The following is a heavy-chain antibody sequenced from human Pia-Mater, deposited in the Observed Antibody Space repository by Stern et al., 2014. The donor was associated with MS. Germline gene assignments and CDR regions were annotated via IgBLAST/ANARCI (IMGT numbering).Heavy chain of an antibody. CDR3: ARDSSGYYMNFDY. J-gene: IGHJ4*02. D-gene: IGHD3-22*01. CDR1: GGSVSSGSYY. Sequence: QVQLVESGPGLVKPSETLSLTCTVSGGSVSSGSYYWSWIRPPPGKGLEXIGYIYYSGSTNYNPSLKSRVTISVDTSKNQFSLKLSSVTAADTAVYYCARDSSGYYMNFDYWGQGTLVTVSS. CDR2: IYYSGST. V-gene: IGHV4-61*01.